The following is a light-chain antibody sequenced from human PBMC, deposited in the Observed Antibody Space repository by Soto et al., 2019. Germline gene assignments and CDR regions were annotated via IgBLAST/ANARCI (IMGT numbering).Light chain of an antibody. J-gene: IGLJ3*02. CDR3: GSYGGSNNWV. CDR1: TSDIGRYNY. V-gene: IGLV2-8*01. Sequence: QSVLTQPPSASGSPGQSVTISCTGTTSDIGRYNYVSWYQQHPGTAPKLIIYEVRKRPSGVPDRFSASKSANSASLTVSGLQPEGEADYYCGSYGGSNNWVFGGGTKLTVL. CDR2: EVR.